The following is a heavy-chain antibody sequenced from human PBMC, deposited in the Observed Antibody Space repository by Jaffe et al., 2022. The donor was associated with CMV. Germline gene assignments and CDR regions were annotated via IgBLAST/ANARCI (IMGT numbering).Heavy chain of an antibody. CDR2: ISSSSSYI. CDR1: GFTFSSYS. Sequence: EVQLVESGGGLVKPGGSLRLSCAASGFTFSSYSMNWVRQAPGKGLEWVSSISSSSSYIYYADSVKGRFTISRDNAKNSLYLQMNSLRAEDTAVYYCARSFWSGYYPKVMPVDYWGQGTLVTVSS. CDR3: ARSFWSGYYPKVMPVDY. D-gene: IGHD3-3*01. V-gene: IGHV3-21*01. J-gene: IGHJ4*02.